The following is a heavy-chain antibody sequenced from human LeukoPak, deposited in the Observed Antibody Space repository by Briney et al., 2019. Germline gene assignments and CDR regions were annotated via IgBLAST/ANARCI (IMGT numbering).Heavy chain of an antibody. Sequence: GGSLRLSCAASGFTFSSYGMHWVRQAPGKGLEWVAVISYDGSNKYYADSVKGRFTISRDNSKNTLYLQMNSLRAEDTAVYYCAKDHAGVYGMDVWGQGTTVTVSS. J-gene: IGHJ6*02. CDR2: ISYDGSNK. CDR1: GFTFSSYG. CDR3: AKDHAGVYGMDV. V-gene: IGHV3-30*18. D-gene: IGHD7-27*01.